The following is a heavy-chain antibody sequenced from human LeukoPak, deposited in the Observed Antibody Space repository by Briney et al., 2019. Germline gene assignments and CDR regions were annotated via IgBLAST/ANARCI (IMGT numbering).Heavy chain of an antibody. Sequence: XETLSLTCAVYGGSFSGYYWSWIRQPPGKGLEWIGEINHSGSTNYNPSLKSRVTISVDTSKNQFSLKLSSVTAADTAVYYCAREDYYDSSGYPNWFDPWGQGTLVTVSS. CDR1: GGSFSGYY. D-gene: IGHD3-22*01. J-gene: IGHJ5*02. V-gene: IGHV4-34*01. CDR3: AREDYYDSSGYPNWFDP. CDR2: INHSGST.